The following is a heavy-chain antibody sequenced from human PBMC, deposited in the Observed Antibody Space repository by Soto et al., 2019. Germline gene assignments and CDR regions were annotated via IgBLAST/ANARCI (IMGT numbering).Heavy chain of an antibody. V-gene: IGHV4-59*08. CDR1: GGSITSYY. Sequence: SETLSLTCTVSGGSITSYYWSWIRQPPGKGLEWIGYIYFSGSANYNPSLKSRVTISVDTSKNQFSLKLSSVTAADTAVYYCARGYSGYGDYWGQGTLVTVSS. CDR2: IYFSGSA. D-gene: IGHD5-12*01. J-gene: IGHJ4*02. CDR3: ARGYSGYGDY.